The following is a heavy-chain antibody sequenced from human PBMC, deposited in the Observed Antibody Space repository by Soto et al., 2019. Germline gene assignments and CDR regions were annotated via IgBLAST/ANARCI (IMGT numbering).Heavy chain of an antibody. CDR3: ARGGGSSWYSVSSSIGMDV. CDR1: GFTFSSYW. Sequence: GGSLRLSCAASGFTFSSYWMSWVRQAPGKGLEWVANIKQDGSEKYYVDSVKGRFTISRDNAKNSLYLQMNSLKASDTAMYYCARGGGSSWYSVSSSIGMDVWGQGTTVTVSS. V-gene: IGHV3-7*03. CDR2: IKQDGSEK. D-gene: IGHD6-13*01. J-gene: IGHJ6*02.